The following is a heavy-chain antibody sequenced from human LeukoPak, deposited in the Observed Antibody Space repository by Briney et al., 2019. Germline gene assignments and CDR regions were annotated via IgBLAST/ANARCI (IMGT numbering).Heavy chain of an antibody. J-gene: IGHJ4*02. V-gene: IGHV3-30*04. Sequence: GSLRLSCAASGFTFSSYAMHWVRQAPGKGLEWVAVIYYDGSNQNYADSVKGRFTVSRDNAKNTLYLQMDSLRAEDTAVYYCATDRNSGKYYDYWGQGTLVTVSS. CDR2: IYYDGSNQ. D-gene: IGHD1-26*01. CDR3: ATDRNSGKYYDY. CDR1: GFTFSSYA.